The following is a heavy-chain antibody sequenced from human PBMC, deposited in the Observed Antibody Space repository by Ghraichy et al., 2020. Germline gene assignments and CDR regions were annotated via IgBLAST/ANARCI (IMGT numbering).Heavy chain of an antibody. CDR3: AKDSVCSGGSCYSAFDY. V-gene: IGHV3-23*01. CDR2: ISGSGGST. Sequence: GGSLRLSCAASGFTFSSYAMSWVRQAPGKGLEWVSAISGSGGSTYYADSVKGRFTISRDNSKNTLYLQMNSLRAEDTAVYYCAKDSVCSGGSCYSAFDYWGQGTLVTVSS. J-gene: IGHJ4*02. D-gene: IGHD2-15*01. CDR1: GFTFSSYA.